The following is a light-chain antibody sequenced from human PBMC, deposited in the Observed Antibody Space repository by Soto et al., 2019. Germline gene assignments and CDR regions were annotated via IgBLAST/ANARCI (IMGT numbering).Light chain of an antibody. Sequence: AIRMTQSPSSFSASTGDRVTITCRASQGISSYLAWYQQKPGKAAKLLIYAASTLQSGVPSRFSGSGSGTDVTLTISCLQSEEFATYYCRQYYSYPRTCGQGTKVEIK. CDR3: RQYYSYPRT. V-gene: IGKV1-8*01. CDR2: AAS. CDR1: QGISSY. J-gene: IGKJ1*01.